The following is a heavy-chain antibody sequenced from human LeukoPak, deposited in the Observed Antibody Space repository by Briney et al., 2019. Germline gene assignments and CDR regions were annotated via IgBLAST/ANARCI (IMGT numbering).Heavy chain of an antibody. D-gene: IGHD3-22*01. Sequence: SETLSLTCAVSGGSIGGYYWSWIRQPPGKGLEWIGYIYYSGSTKYNPSLKSRVTISVGPSKNQVSLKLSSVTAADTAVYYCARVGYYDSSGYYHHAFDIWGQGTMVTVSS. CDR3: ARVGYYDSSGYYHHAFDI. V-gene: IGHV4-59*01. J-gene: IGHJ3*02. CDR2: IYYSGST. CDR1: GGSIGGYY.